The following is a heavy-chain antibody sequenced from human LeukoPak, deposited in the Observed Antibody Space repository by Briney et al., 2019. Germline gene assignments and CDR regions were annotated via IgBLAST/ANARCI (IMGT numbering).Heavy chain of an antibody. D-gene: IGHD4-11*01. CDR3: ARGLPPVMKYYFDY. J-gene: IGHJ4*02. CDR1: GFTFNSYG. CDR2: MLYDGSNK. Sequence: GGALRLSCAASGFTFNSYGMHWVRQAPGKGLEWVAVMLYDGSNKYYADSVKGRFTISRDDSKNTLYLQMNSLRAEDTAMYYCARGLPPVMKYYFDYWGQGTLVTVSS. V-gene: IGHV3-33*01.